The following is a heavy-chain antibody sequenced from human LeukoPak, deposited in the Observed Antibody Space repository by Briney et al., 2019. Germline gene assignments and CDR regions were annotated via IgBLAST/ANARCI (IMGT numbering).Heavy chain of an antibody. Sequence: GESLKISCKGSGYFFANYWIAWVRQMPGKGLEWMGTIYPGDSNIRYSPSFQGQVTISADKSISTAYLQWSSLKASDTAMYYCARRGVAATWFDPWGQGTLVTVSS. D-gene: IGHD2-15*01. J-gene: IGHJ5*02. CDR1: GYFFANYW. V-gene: IGHV5-51*01. CDR2: IYPGDSNI. CDR3: ARRGVAATWFDP.